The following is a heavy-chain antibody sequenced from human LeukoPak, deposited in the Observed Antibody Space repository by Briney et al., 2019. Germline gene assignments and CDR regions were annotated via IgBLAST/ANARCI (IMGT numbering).Heavy chain of an antibody. J-gene: IGHJ4*02. CDR2: IIPIFGTA. CDR1: GGTFSSYA. D-gene: IGHD2-15*01. V-gene: IGHV1-69*05. CDR3: ARIFGTEGYCSGGSGYSADY. Sequence: SVKVSCKASGGTFSSYAISWVRQAPGQGLEWMGGIIPIFGTANYAQKFQGRVTITTDESTSTAYMELSSLRSEDTAVYFCARIFGTEGYCSGGSGYSADYWGQGTLVTVSS.